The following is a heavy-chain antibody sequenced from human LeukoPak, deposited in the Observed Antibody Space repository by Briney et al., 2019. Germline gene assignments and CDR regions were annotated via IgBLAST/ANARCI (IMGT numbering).Heavy chain of an antibody. D-gene: IGHD3-10*01. CDR3: AKSISRLWFGELAGG. CDR2: ISHDGSNE. CDR1: GFAFSSYV. J-gene: IGHJ4*02. V-gene: IGHV3-30*04. Sequence: GGSLRLSCAASGFAFSSYVMHWVRQAPGKGLEWVAVISHDGSNEYYADSVKGRFTISRDNSKNTLYLQMNSLRAEDTAVYYCAKSISRLWFGELAGGWGQGTLVTVSS.